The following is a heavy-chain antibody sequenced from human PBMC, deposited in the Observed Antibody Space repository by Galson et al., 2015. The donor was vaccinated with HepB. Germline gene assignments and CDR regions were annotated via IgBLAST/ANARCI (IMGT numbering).Heavy chain of an antibody. V-gene: IGHV6-1*01. Sequence: CAISGDSVSSDRAAWNWIRQSPSRGLEWLGRTYYRSKWYNDYAVSVESRLTFNPDTSKNQFSLHLNSVTPNDTAVYYCTRDGATSSWYGDAFDIWGQGTMVTVSS. CDR3: TRDGATSSWYGDAFDI. CDR2: TYYRSKWYN. D-gene: IGHD6-13*01. CDR1: GDSVSSDRAA. J-gene: IGHJ3*02.